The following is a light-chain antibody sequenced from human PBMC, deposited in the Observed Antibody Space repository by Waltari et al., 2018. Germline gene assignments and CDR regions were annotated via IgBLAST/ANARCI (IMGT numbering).Light chain of an antibody. CDR1: QSVSSY. CDR2: DAS. J-gene: IGKJ2*01. CDR3: QQRRNWLYT. Sequence: EIVLTQSPATLTLSPGERATLSCRASQSVSSYLAWYQQKPGQAPRLLIYDASNRATGIPARFSGSGSATDFTLTISSLEPEDFAVYYCQQRRNWLYTFGQGTKLEIK. V-gene: IGKV3-11*01.